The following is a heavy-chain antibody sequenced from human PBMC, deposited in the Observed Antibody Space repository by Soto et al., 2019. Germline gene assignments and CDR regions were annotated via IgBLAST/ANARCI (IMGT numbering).Heavy chain of an antibody. CDR2: IYYSGST. Sequence: QVQLQESGPGLVKPSQTLSLTCTVSGGSISSGDYYWSWIRQPPGKGLEWIGYIYYSGSTYYNPSLKSRVTISVDTSKNQFSLKLSSVTAADPAVYYCARSLYGDYVGYYYYGMDVWGQGTTVTVSS. CDR1: GGSISSGDYY. V-gene: IGHV4-30-4*01. CDR3: ARSLYGDYVGYYYYGMDV. D-gene: IGHD4-17*01. J-gene: IGHJ6*02.